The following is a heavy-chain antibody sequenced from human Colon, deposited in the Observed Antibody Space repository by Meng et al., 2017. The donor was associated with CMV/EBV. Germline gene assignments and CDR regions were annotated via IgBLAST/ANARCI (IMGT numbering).Heavy chain of an antibody. Sequence: GESLKISCAASGFIFSDAGMNWVRQAPGKGLEWVSRINTDANTIYYADAVRGRFTISRDNAKNSLYLQMNSLRAEDTAMYYCTRGRGSGNGSFDYWGQGTLVTVSS. J-gene: IGHJ4*02. D-gene: IGHD2-15*01. V-gene: IGHV3-48*04. CDR1: GFIFSDAG. CDR3: TRGRGSGNGSFDY. CDR2: INTDANTI.